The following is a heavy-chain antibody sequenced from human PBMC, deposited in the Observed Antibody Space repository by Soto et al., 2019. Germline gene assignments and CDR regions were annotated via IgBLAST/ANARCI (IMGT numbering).Heavy chain of an antibody. J-gene: IGHJ5*02. Sequence: PGGSVRLSCATFGVTFNSYAMGWARQAPGKGLEWVSSISDSGDRTWYADSVKGRFTMSRDNSRSTLYLDMSSLRVEDTAFYYCARVPDGLNMWFDIWGQGTLVTVSS. D-gene: IGHD2-2*01. CDR1: GVTFNSYA. V-gene: IGHV3-23*01. CDR2: ISDSGDRT. CDR3: ARVPDGLNMWFDI.